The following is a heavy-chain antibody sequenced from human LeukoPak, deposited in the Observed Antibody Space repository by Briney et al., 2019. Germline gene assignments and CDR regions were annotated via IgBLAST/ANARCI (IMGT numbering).Heavy chain of an antibody. J-gene: IGHJ4*02. Sequence: GGSLRLSCAVSGFPFSIYEMNWVRQAPGKGLEWVSNIGSSGTTIYYADSVRGRFTISRANSKNTLFMQMNSLRAEDTAVYYCGKSGSRDWDYFEYWGQGTLVTASS. D-gene: IGHD6-19*01. CDR3: GKSGSRDWDYFEY. CDR2: IGSSGTTI. CDR1: GFPFSIYE. V-gene: IGHV3-48*03.